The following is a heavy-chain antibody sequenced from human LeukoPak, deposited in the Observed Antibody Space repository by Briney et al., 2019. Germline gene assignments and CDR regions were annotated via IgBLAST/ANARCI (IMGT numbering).Heavy chain of an antibody. V-gene: IGHV3-21*01. CDR2: ISSSSSYI. D-gene: IGHD6-19*01. Sequence: GGSLRLSCAASGFTFSSYGMHWVRQAPGKGLEWVSSISSSSSYIYYADSVKGRFTISRDNAKNSLYLQMNSLRAEDTAVYFCARLSSSSTNWFDAWGQGTLVTVSS. J-gene: IGHJ5*02. CDR3: ARLSSSSTNWFDA. CDR1: GFTFSSYG.